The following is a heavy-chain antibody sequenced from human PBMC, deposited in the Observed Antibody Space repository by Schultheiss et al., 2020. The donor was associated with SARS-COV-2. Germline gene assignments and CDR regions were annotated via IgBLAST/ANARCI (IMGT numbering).Heavy chain of an antibody. CDR3: AKDRRYDSSPSFDY. CDR2: INGSSSSAV. J-gene: IGHJ4*02. Sequence: GSLRLSCAASGFIFSSYSMNWVRQAPGKGLEWISYINGSSSSAVYYADSVKGRFTISRDNAKNSLYLQMNSLRDEDTAVYYCAKDRRYDSSPSFDYWGQGTLVTSPQ. CDR1: GFIFSSYS. V-gene: IGHV3-48*02. D-gene: IGHD3-22*01.